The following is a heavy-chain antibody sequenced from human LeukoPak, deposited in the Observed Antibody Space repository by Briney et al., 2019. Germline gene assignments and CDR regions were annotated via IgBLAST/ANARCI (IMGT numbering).Heavy chain of an antibody. J-gene: IGHJ1*01. D-gene: IGHD2-21*02. CDR2: ISSDGNNK. CDR1: GFPFSTSS. Sequence: GGSLRLSFAASGFPFSTSSMPWVRPTPGKGLDWVALISSDGNNKYYANSVKGRFTISRDNSKNTLSLQMNSLRDDDTAVYYCTRDPRLREFESWGQGTLVTVSS. CDR3: TRDPRLREFES. V-gene: IGHV3-30-3*01.